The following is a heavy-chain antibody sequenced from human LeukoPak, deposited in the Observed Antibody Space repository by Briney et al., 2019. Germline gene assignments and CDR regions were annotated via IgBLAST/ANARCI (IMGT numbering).Heavy chain of an antibody. CDR2: ISYDGSNK. D-gene: IGHD6-19*01. V-gene: IGHV3-30*18. J-gene: IGHJ4*02. Sequence: GGSLRLSCAASGFRFSSYGIHWVRQAPGKGLEWVAVISYDGSNKYYADSVKGRFTISRDNSKNMIYLEMSSLKAEDTAVYYCAKERSLEIAVAGTIFDYWGQGTLVTVSS. CDR1: GFRFSSYG. CDR3: AKERSLEIAVAGTIFDY.